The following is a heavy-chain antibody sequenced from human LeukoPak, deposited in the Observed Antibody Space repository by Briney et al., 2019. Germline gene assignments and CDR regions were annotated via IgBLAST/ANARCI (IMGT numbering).Heavy chain of an antibody. J-gene: IGHJ3*02. CDR3: ARDMVRGVISPDAFDI. V-gene: IGHV4-59*01. D-gene: IGHD3-10*01. Sequence: SETLSLTCTVSGGSISSYYWSWIRQPPGKGLEWSGYIYYSGSNNDNPSVKSRVTISVDTSKNQFSLKLSSVTTADTAVYYCARDMVRGVISPDAFDIWGQGTMVTVSS. CDR2: IYYSGSN. CDR1: GGSISSYY.